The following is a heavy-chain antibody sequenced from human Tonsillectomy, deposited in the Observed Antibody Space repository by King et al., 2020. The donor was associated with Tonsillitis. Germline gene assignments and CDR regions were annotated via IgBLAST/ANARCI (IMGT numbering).Heavy chain of an antibody. CDR2: ISYDGSNK. CDR1: GFTFSSYG. Sequence: VQLVESGGGVVQPGRSLRLSCAASGFTFSSYGMHWVRQAPGKGLEWVAVISYDGSNKYYADSVKGRFTISRDNSKNTLYLQMNSLRAEDTAVYYCAKGGLGYCSGGSCYSYWYFDLWGRGNLVTVSS. V-gene: IGHV3-30*18. J-gene: IGHJ2*01. D-gene: IGHD2-15*01. CDR3: AKGGLGYCSGGSCYSYWYFDL.